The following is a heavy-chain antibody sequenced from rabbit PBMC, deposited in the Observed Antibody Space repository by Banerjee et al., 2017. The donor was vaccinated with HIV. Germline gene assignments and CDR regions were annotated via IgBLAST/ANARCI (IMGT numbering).Heavy chain of an antibody. Sequence: QSLEESGGDLVKPGASLTLTCTASGFSFSSVYWIYWVRQAPGKGLEWIGTIHAGSTGSTYYASWAKGRFTISKTSWTTVTLQMTSLTAADTASYFCARDLAGVIGWNFNLWGQGTLVTVS. CDR3: ARDLAGVIGWNFNL. J-gene: IGHJ4*01. V-gene: IGHV1S40*01. CDR2: IHAGSTGST. CDR1: GFSFSSVYW. D-gene: IGHD4-1*01.